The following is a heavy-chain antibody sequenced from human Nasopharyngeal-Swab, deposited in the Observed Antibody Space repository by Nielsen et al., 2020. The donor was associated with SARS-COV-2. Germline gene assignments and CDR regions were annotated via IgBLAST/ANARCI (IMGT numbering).Heavy chain of an antibody. CDR3: ARGLMYYDFWSGPSSPYGMDV. CDR2: ISWNSGSI. V-gene: IGHV3-9*01. D-gene: IGHD3-3*01. J-gene: IGHJ6*02. Sequence: SLKISCAASGFTFDDYAMHWVRQAPGKGLEWVSGISWNSGSIGYADSVKGRFTISRDNAKNSLYLQMNSLRDEDTAVYYCARGLMYYDFWSGPSSPYGMDVWGQGTTVTVSS. CDR1: GFTFDDYA.